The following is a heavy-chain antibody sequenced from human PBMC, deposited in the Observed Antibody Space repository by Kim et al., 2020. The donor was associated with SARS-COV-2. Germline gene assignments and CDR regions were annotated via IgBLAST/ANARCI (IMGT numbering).Heavy chain of an antibody. CDR3: ARHATRMSMITFGGVIVIPDAFDI. V-gene: IGHV4-39*01. CDR2: IYYSGST. J-gene: IGHJ3*02. CDR1: GGSISSSSYY. Sequence: SETLSLTCTVSGGSISSSSYYWGWIRQPPGKGLEWIGSIYYSGSTYYNPSLKSRVTISVDTSKNQFSLKLSSVTAADTAVYYCARHATRMSMITFGGVIVIPDAFDIWGQGTMVTVSS. D-gene: IGHD3-16*02.